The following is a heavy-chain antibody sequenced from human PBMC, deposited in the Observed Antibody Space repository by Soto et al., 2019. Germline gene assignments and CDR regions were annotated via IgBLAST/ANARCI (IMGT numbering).Heavy chain of an antibody. V-gene: IGHV3-7*01. Sequence: EVQLVESGGGLVQPGGSLRLSCAASGFTFSSYWMSWVRQAPGKGLEWVANIKPDGSEKYYVDSVKGRFTISRDNAKNSLYLQMNSLRAEDTAVYYCSREKYCSGGSCYSGYYYYYYMDVWGKGTTVTVSS. CDR3: SREKYCSGGSCYSGYYYYYYMDV. D-gene: IGHD2-15*01. CDR1: GFTFSSYW. J-gene: IGHJ6*03. CDR2: IKPDGSEK.